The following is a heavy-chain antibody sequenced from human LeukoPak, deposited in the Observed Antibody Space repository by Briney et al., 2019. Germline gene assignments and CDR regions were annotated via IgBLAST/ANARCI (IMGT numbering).Heavy chain of an antibody. CDR2: ISWDGGST. CDR1: GFTFDDYT. CDR3: AKDKIYSSSWYRDYYYYYMDV. V-gene: IGHV3-43*01. J-gene: IGHJ6*03. D-gene: IGHD6-13*01. Sequence: GGSLRLSCAASGFTFDDYTMHWVRQAPGKGLEWVSLISWDGGSTYYADSVKGRFTISRDNSKNSLYLQMNSLRTEDTALYYCAKDKIYSSSWYRDYYYYYMDVWGKGTTVTVSS.